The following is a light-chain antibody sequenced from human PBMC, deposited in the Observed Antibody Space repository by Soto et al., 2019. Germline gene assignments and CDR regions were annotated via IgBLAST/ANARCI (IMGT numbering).Light chain of an antibody. V-gene: IGKV3D-20*02. CDR1: QSVSSSY. CDR3: QHRMNWPLT. Sequence: EIVLPQSPGTLSLSPGESATLSCRASQSVSSSYLAWYQQKPGQAPRLLIYGASSRATGIPDRFSGSGSETDFTLTISSLEPEEFAVYYCQHRMNWPLTVGQGTRLEIK. CDR2: GAS. J-gene: IGKJ5*01.